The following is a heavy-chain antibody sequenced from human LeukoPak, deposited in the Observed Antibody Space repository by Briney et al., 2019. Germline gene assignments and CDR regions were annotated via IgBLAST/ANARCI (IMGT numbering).Heavy chain of an antibody. CDR3: AKQLGYCSDGSCYFPY. Sequence: GGSLRLSCAASGSTLSSSAMSWVRQAPGKGLEWVSAISNNGGYTYYADSVQGRFTISRDNSKSTLCLRMNSLRAEDTAVYYCAKQLGYCSDGSCYFPYWGQGTLVTVSS. CDR1: GSTLSSSA. J-gene: IGHJ4*02. V-gene: IGHV3-23*01. CDR2: ISNNGGYT. D-gene: IGHD2-15*01.